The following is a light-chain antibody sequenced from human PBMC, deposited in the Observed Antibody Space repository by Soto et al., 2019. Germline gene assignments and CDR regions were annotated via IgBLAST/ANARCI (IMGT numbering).Light chain of an antibody. Sequence: QSALTQPASVSGSPGQSITISCTGTSSDVGGYNYVSWYQQHPGKAPKLMIYAVSNRPSGVSTRFSGSKSGNTASLPISGLQAEDEADYHCSSYTTSSTRLYVFGTGTKLTVL. CDR2: AVS. CDR3: SSYTTSSTRLYV. J-gene: IGLJ1*01. V-gene: IGLV2-14*01. CDR1: SSDVGGYNY.